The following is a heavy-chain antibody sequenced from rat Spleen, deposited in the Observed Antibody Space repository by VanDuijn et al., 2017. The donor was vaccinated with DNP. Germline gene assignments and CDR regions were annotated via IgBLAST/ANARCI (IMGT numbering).Heavy chain of an antibody. V-gene: IGHV5-27*01. CDR1: GFTFSNYD. CDR2: ISTDGGRT. Sequence: EVQLVESGGGLVQPGRSLKLSCAASGFTFSNYDMAWVRQAPGKGLECVASISTDGGRTYYRDSVKGRFTISRDNAKSILYLQMDSLRSEDTATFYCTTDFERGYWGQGVMVTVSS. D-gene: IGHD1-11*01. J-gene: IGHJ2*01. CDR3: TTDFERGY.